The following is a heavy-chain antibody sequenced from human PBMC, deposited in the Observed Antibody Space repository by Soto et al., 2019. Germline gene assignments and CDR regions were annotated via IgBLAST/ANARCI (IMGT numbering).Heavy chain of an antibody. Sequence: SETLSLTCTVSGGSISSYYWSWIRQPAGKGLEWIGRIYTSGSTNYNPSLKSRVTMSVDTSKNQFSLKLSSVTAADTAVYYCARDARDGYNLWYFSLYWGHGTPVTVSS. CDR2: IYTSGST. J-gene: IGHJ4*01. D-gene: IGHD5-12*01. CDR3: ARDARDGYNLWYFSLY. CDR1: GGSISSYY. V-gene: IGHV4-4*07.